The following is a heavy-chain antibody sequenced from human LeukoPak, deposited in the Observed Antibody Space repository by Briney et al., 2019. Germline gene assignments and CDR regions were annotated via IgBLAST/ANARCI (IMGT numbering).Heavy chain of an antibody. CDR2: ISYDGSSK. D-gene: IGHD4-11*01. J-gene: IGHJ3*02. CDR3: AKARMTTVTHDAFDI. V-gene: IGHV3-30-3*01. CDR1: GFTLTKYG. Sequence: SGGSLRLSCAASGFTLTKYGMHWVRQAPGKGLDWVVVISYDGSSKYYADSVKGRFTISKDNSRNTLYLQMNSLRAEDTAVYYCAKARMTTVTHDAFDIWGQGTMVTVSS.